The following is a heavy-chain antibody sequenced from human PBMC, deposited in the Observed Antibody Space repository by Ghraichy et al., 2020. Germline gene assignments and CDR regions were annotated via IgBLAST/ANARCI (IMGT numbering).Heavy chain of an antibody. CDR1: GGSFSGYY. J-gene: IGHJ4*02. V-gene: IGHV4-34*01. CDR2: INHSGST. D-gene: IGHD3-22*01. CDR3: ARERDYYDSSGYFPLIF. Sequence: SETLSLTCAVYGGSFSGYYWSWIRQPPGKGLEWIGEINHSGSTNYNPSLKSRVTISVDTSKNQFSLKLSSVTAADTAVYYCARERDYYDSSGYFPLIFWGQGTLVTVSS.